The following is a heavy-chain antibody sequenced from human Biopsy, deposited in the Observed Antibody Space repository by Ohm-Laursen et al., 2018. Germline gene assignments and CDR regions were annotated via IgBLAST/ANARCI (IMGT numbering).Heavy chain of an antibody. CDR2: FAPENGKT. D-gene: IGHD3-22*01. CDR1: GYTLTALS. CDR3: ASDDSRNEKNAFDI. Sequence: ASVKVSCKVSGYTLTALSMHWVRQAPGRGLEWMGGFAPENGKTIYAQKFQGRITMTEDTSTDTVYMELTSLTSEDTAVYYCASDDSRNEKNAFDIWGQGTMVTVSS. J-gene: IGHJ3*02. V-gene: IGHV1-24*01.